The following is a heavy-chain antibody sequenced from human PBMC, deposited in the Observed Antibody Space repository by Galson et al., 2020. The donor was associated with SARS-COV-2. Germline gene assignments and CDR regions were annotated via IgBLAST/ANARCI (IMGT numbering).Heavy chain of an antibody. Sequence: TGGSLRLSCAASGFTFSSYALHWVRPPPAKGLEWVAVISYAGSNKYYADSVKGRFTISRDNSKNTLYLQMNSLSAEDTAGYYCARVYSGSYLGYFGYWGQGTLVTVSS. CDR2: ISYAGSNK. J-gene: IGHJ4*02. D-gene: IGHD1-26*01. CDR3: ARVYSGSYLGYFGY. CDR1: GFTFSSYA. V-gene: IGHV3-30-3*01.